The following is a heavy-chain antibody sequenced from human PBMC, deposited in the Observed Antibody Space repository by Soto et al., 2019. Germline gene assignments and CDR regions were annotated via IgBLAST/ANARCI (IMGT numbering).Heavy chain of an antibody. CDR1: GGTFSSYA. D-gene: IGHD3-3*01. CDR2: IIPIFGTA. J-gene: IGHJ4*02. CDR3: ATSITIFGVVGPFDY. Sequence: GASVKVSCKASGGTFSSYAISWVRQAPGQGLEWMGGIIPIFGTANYAQKFQGRVTITADESTSTAYMELSSLRSEDTAVYYCATSITIFGVVGPFDYWGQGTLVTVSS. V-gene: IGHV1-69*13.